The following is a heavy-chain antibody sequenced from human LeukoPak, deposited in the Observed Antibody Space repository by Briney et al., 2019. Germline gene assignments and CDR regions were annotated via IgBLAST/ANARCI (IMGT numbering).Heavy chain of an antibody. V-gene: IGHV1-2*02. CDR1: GYTFTGYY. CDR3: ARKGEIYGDYDY. J-gene: IGHJ4*02. Sequence: ASVKVSCKASGYTFTGYYMHWVRQAPGQGLEWMGWINPNSGGTHYAQKFQGRVTVTRDTSISTTYMDLSRLKSDDMAIYYCARKGEIYGDYDYWGQGTLVTVSS. D-gene: IGHD4-17*01. CDR2: INPNSGGT.